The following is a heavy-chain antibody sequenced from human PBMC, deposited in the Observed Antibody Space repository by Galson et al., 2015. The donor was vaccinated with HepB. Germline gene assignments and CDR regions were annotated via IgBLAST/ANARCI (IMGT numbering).Heavy chain of an antibody. CDR2: INAANGKT. V-gene: IGHV1-3*01. D-gene: IGHD1-26*01. Sequence: SVKVSCKASGYTLTTYAMHWLRQAPGQRPEWMAWINAANGKTSYLERLQGRLTITRDTSASTVYMELTRLRSEDTAVYYCARGSPWGYWGQGTLVTVSS. CDR3: ARGSPWGY. J-gene: IGHJ4*02. CDR1: GYTLTTYA.